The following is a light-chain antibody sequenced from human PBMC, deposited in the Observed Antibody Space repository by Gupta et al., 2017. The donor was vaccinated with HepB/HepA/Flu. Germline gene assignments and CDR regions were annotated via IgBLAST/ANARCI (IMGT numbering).Light chain of an antibody. CDR3: YSAADNNWV. CDR2: KDS. J-gene: IGLJ3*02. CDR1: VLKKKY. Sequence: SYELTQPSSVSVSPGQTARITCSGDVLKKKYARWFQQKPGQATVLVIYKDSERPSGIPERFSGSSSGTTVTLTISGAQVEDEADYYCYSAADNNWVFGGGTKLTVL. V-gene: IGLV3-27*01.